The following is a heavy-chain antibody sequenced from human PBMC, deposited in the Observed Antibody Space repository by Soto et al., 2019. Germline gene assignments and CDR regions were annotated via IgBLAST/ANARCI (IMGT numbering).Heavy chain of an antibody. CDR3: ASLPQGYYDRSGRLVDY. D-gene: IGHD3-22*01. Sequence: PGGSLRLSCASSGFTFRDYYMRWIRQAPGKGLEWVAYISAGGSDIYYGDSVKGRFTVSRDNTKKSLYLQMSNLRADDTAIYYCASLPQGYYDRSGRLVDYWGHGTLVTVSS. CDR2: ISAGGSDI. J-gene: IGHJ4*01. V-gene: IGHV3-11*01. CDR1: GFTFRDYY.